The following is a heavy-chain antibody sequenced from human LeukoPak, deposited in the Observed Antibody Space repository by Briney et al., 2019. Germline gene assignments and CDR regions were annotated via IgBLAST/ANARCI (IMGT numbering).Heavy chain of an antibody. CDR2: LYNIGSI. J-gene: IGHJ4*02. CDR1: GASISNTYY. V-gene: IGHV4-59*08. D-gene: IGHD2/OR15-2a*01. Sequence: SETLSLTCTVSGASISNTYYWNWIRQLPGKGLEWIGNLYNIGSITYKPSLKSRVTMSVDMSKNQFSLRLTSVTAADTAVYFCATNSTGSAFDFWGQGVLVTVSS. CDR3: ATNSTGSAFDF.